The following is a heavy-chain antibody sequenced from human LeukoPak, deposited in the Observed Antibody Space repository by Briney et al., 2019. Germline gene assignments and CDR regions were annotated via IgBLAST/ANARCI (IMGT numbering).Heavy chain of an antibody. V-gene: IGHV4-30-2*01. Sequence: PSETLSLTCAVSGGSISSGGYSWSWIRQPPGKGLEWIGYIYHSGSTYYNPSLKSRVTISVDRSKNQFSLKLSSVTAADTAVYYCAREADPVVPAAIRGISGFDYWGQGTLVTVSS. J-gene: IGHJ4*02. D-gene: IGHD2-2*02. CDR1: GGSISSGGYS. CDR2: IYHSGST. CDR3: AREADPVVPAAIRGISGFDY.